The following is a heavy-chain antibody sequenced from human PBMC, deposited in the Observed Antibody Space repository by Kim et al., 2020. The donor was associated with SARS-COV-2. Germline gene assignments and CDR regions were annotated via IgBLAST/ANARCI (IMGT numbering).Heavy chain of an antibody. D-gene: IGHD3-16*01. V-gene: IGHV3-11*06. J-gene: IGHJ4*02. CDR3: ARHGGVFFDF. CDR2: T. Sequence: TNYEDSLQGRITSSRENAKKSLYLQVNTLRAEDTAVYYCARHGGVFFDFWGQGTLVTVSS.